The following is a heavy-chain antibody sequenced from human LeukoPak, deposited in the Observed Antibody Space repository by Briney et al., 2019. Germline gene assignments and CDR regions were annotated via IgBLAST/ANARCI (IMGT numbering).Heavy chain of an antibody. J-gene: IGHJ5*02. D-gene: IGHD4-17*01. CDR2: VDYSGNT. V-gene: IGHV4-59*08. Sequence: SETLSLTCTVSGASLNNYYWNWVRLPPGKELEWIGNVDYSGNTRHNPSLKSRVTISLDISKNHFSLRLSSVTAADTAVYYCAMQVGIYGDYNNWFDPWGQGARVTVSS. CDR1: GASLNNYY. CDR3: AMQVGIYGDYNNWFDP.